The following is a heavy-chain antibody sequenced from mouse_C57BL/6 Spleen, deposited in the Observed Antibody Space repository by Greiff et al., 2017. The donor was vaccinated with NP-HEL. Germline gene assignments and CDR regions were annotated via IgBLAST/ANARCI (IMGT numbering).Heavy chain of an antibody. V-gene: IGHV1-4*01. Sequence: QVQLQQSGAELARPGASVKMSCKASGYTFTSYTMHWVKQRPGQGLEWIGYINPSSGYTKYNQKFKDKATLTADKSSSTAYMQLSSLTSEDSAVDYCARSDYGSRWYFDVWGTGTTVTVSS. CDR2: INPSSGYT. D-gene: IGHD1-1*01. CDR1: GYTFTSYT. J-gene: IGHJ1*03. CDR3: ARSDYGSRWYFDV.